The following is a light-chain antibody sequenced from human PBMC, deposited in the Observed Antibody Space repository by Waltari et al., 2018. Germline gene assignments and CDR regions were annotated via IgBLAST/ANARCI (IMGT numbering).Light chain of an antibody. V-gene: IGKV2-28*01. CDR3: MQALQNPFT. CDR1: QSLLHSNGYNY. J-gene: IGKJ4*01. Sequence: DIVMTQSPLSLPVTPGEPASISCRSSQSLLHSNGYNYLDWYLQRPGQSPQLLIYMGSDRASGVPDRFSGRGSGTDFTLKISRVEAEDVGVYYCMQALQNPFTFGGGTKVEIK. CDR2: MGS.